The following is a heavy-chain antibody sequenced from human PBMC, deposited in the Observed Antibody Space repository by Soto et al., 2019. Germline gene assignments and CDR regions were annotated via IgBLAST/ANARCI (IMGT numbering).Heavy chain of an antibody. CDR1: GGSFSGYY. D-gene: IGHD5-12*01. J-gene: IGHJ4*02. CDR2: INHSGST. CDR3: ARGSGDIVATYTVKGAIEFDY. Sequence: SETLSLTCAVYGGSFSGYYWSWIRQPPGKGLEWIGEINHSGSTNYNPSLKSRVTISVDTSKNQFSLKLSSVTAADTAVYYCARGSGDIVATYTVKGAIEFDYWGQGTLVTVSS. V-gene: IGHV4-34*01.